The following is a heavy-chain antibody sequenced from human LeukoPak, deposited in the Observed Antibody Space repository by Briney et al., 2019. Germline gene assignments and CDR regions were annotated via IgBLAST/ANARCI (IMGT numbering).Heavy chain of an antibody. J-gene: IGHJ4*02. CDR3: ARDQVTSGGGLDY. Sequence: GGSPRLSCAASGFSISSHFMTWVRQAPGKGLEWVSVIYTGGITHYADSVAGRFTISRDNSKNTLYLQMNSLRVEDTAVYYCARDQVTSGGGLDYWGQGTLVTVSS. CDR1: GFSISSHF. V-gene: IGHV3-53*01. D-gene: IGHD3-16*01. CDR2: IYTGGIT.